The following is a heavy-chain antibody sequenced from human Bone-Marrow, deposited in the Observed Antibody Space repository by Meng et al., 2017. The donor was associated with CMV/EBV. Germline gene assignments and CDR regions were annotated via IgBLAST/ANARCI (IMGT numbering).Heavy chain of an antibody. CDR3: AKGQEGSSNYYYYYGMDV. J-gene: IGHJ6*02. D-gene: IGHD3-10*01. Sequence: GESLKISCAASGFTFDDYTMHWVRQAPGKGLEWVSLISWDGGTTYYADSVKGRFTISRDNSKNSLYLQMNSLRTEDTALYYCAKGQEGSSNYYYYYGMDVWGQGTTVTVSS. V-gene: IGHV3-43*01. CDR2: ISWDGGTT. CDR1: GFTFDDYT.